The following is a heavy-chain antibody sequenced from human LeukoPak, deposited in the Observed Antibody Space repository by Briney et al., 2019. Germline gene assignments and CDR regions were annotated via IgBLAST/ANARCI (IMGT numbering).Heavy chain of an antibody. CDR2: ISAYNGNT. Sequence: GASVKVSCKASGYTFTSYGISWVRQAPGQGLEWMGWISAYNGNTNYAQKLQGRVTMTTDTSTSTAYMELRSLRSDDTAVYYCARDNPYSGYRWPTFDYWGQGTLITVSS. CDR1: GYTFTSYG. V-gene: IGHV1-18*01. CDR3: ARDNPYSGYRWPTFDY. D-gene: IGHD5-12*01. J-gene: IGHJ4*02.